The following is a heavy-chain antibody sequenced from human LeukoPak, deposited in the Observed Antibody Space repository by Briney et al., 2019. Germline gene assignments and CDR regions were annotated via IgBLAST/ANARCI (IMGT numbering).Heavy chain of an antibody. J-gene: IGHJ5*02. D-gene: IGHD6-19*01. CDR1: GYSFTTYW. CDR3: ARARPGYSSGWYGENWFDP. V-gene: IGHV5-51*01. CDR2: IYPGDSDT. Sequence: GESLKISCKGSGYSFTTYWIGWVRQMPGKGLEWMGIIYPGDSDTRYSPSFQGQVTISADKSFSTAYLQWSSLKASDTAMYYRARARPGYSSGWYGENWFDPWGQGTLVTVSS.